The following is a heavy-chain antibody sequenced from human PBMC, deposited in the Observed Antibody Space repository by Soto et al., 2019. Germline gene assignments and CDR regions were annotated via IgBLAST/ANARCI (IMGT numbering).Heavy chain of an antibody. CDR1: GCTFNNHV. J-gene: IGHJ5*02. D-gene: IGHD1-1*01. V-gene: IGHV1-3*01. CDR3: SSCSGQHWRFDP. Sequence: ASVKVSCKASGCTFNNHVIHWVRQAPGQSLECMGWINAGTGNTKYSQKFQDRVTITTDTSATTAYMEFSSLRSEDTAVYYCSSCSGQHWRFDPWGQGTLVPVS. CDR2: INAGTGNT.